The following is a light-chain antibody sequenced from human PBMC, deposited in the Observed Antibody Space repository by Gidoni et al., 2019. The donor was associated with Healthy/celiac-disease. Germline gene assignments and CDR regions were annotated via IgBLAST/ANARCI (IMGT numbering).Light chain of an antibody. CDR2: GAS. V-gene: IGKV3-20*01. Sequence: ILLTQSPGTLSLSPGERATLSCRASQSVSSSYLAWYQQKPGQAPRLLIYGASSRANGIPDRFSGSGSGTDFTLTISRLEPEDFAVYYCQQYGSSLGQGTKLEIK. CDR3: QQYGSS. CDR1: QSVSSSY. J-gene: IGKJ2*01.